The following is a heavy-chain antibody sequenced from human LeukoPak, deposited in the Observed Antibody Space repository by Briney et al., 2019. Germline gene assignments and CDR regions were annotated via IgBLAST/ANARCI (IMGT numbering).Heavy chain of an antibody. CDR1: GYTFTSYD. J-gene: IGHJ4*02. Sequence: ASVKVSCKASGYTFTSYDINWVRQATGQGLEWMGWMNPNSGNTGYAQKFQGRVTMTRNTSISTAYMELSSLRSEDTAVYYCARGPYYDSSGYYAFEDYWGQGTLVTVSS. D-gene: IGHD3-22*01. CDR2: MNPNSGNT. V-gene: IGHV1-8*02. CDR3: ARGPYYDSSGYYAFEDY.